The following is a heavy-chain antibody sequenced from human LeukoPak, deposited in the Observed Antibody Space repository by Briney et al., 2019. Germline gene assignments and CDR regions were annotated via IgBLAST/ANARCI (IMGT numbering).Heavy chain of an antibody. D-gene: IGHD3-22*01. CDR3: AKGLGGERDYYDSSGYLGEPFDY. J-gene: IGHJ4*02. CDR1: GFTFSSYG. CDR2: ISYDGSNK. Sequence: PGGSLRLSCAASGFTFSSYGMHWVRQAPGKVLEWMAVISYDGSNKYYADSVKGRFAISRDNSKNTLYLQMNSLRAEDTAVYYCAKGLGGERDYYDSSGYLGEPFDYWGQGTLVTVSS. V-gene: IGHV3-30*18.